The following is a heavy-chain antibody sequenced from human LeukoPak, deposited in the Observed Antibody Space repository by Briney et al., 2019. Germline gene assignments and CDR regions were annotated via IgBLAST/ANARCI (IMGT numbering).Heavy chain of an antibody. J-gene: IGHJ4*02. CDR1: GYTFTGYY. D-gene: IGHD3-22*01. CDR2: INPNSGGT. Sequence: ASVNLSCKASGYTFTGYYMHWVRQAPGQGLEWMGWINPNSGGTKYAQKFQGRVTMTRDTSISTAYMELSRLRSDDTAVYYCARGGYYGGSGYVDYWGQGTLVTVSS. V-gene: IGHV1-2*02. CDR3: ARGGYYGGSGYVDY.